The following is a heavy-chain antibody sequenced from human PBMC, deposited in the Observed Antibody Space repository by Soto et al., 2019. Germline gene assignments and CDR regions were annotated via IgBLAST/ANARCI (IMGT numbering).Heavy chain of an antibody. J-gene: IGHJ4*02. D-gene: IGHD1-1*01. CDR1: GYTFTSYY. CDR2: INPSGGST. V-gene: IGHV1-46*01. Sequence: QVQLVQSGAEVKKPGASVKVSCKASGYTFTSYYIHWVRQAPGQGFEWMGVINPSGGSTTYAEKFQGRVTMTSDTSTSTVYMDLSSLRSEDTAVYYCARGTATSSEAYWGQGTLVTVSS. CDR3: ARGTATSSEAY.